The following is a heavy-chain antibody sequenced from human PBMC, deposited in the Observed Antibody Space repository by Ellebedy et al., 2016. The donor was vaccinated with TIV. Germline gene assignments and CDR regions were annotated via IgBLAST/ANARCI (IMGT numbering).Heavy chain of an antibody. J-gene: IGHJ6*02. V-gene: IGHV1-46*01. Sequence: AASVKVSCKASGYTFTNYYMHWVRQAPGQGLEWMGKINPSGGSTSNAHHLQGRISMTRDTSTSTAYMELSSLRSDDTAVYHCARPITYYYFYGMDVWGQGTTVTVSS. CDR3: ARPITYYYFYGMDV. CDR1: GYTFTNYY. D-gene: IGHD1-14*01. CDR2: INPSGGST.